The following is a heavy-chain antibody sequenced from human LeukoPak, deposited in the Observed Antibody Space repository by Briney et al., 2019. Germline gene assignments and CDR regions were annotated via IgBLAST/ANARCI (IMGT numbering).Heavy chain of an antibody. D-gene: IGHD6-13*01. CDR3: ARPTYSSSWYFVDY. V-gene: IGHV1-2*02. Sequence: GASVKVSCKASGYTFTGYYMHWVRQAPGQGLEWMGWSNPNSGGTNYEQKFQGRVTMTRDTSISTAYMELSRLRSDDTAVYYCARPTYSSSWYFVDYWGQGTLVTVSS. CDR1: GYTFTGYY. J-gene: IGHJ4*02. CDR2: SNPNSGGT.